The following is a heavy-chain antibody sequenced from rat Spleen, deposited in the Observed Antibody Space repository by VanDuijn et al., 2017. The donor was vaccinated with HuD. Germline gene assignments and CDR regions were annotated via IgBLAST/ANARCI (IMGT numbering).Heavy chain of an antibody. D-gene: IGHD1-12*02. CDR2: ISAGGGST. V-gene: IGHV5-27*01. CDR1: GFTFSNYY. Sequence: EVQLVESGGGLVQPGRSLKLSCAASGFTFSNYYMAWVRQAPTKGLEWVAYISAGGGSTSYRDSVKGRFTTSRDNAKSTLYLQLDSLRSEDTATYYCTTDTFYDGTYYPGGFDYWGQGVMVTVSS. J-gene: IGHJ2*01. CDR3: TTDTFYDGTYYPGGFDY.